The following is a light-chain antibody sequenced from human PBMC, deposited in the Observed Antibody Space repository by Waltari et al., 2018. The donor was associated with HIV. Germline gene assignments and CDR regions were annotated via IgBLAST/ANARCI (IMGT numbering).Light chain of an antibody. CDR1: SSNIGSTL. J-gene: IGLJ3*02. V-gene: IGLV1-47*01. Sequence: QSVLTQPPSASGTPGHSVTIPCSGSSSNIGSTLVHWYQHRPGAAPKLLIYRNNQRPSGVPDRFSGSKSGTSASLAISGLRSEDEADYYCAAWDDSLREVFGGGTKLTVL. CDR2: RNN. CDR3: AAWDDSLREV.